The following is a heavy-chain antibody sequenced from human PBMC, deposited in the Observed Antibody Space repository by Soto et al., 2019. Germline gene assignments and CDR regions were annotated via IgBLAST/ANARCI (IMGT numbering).Heavy chain of an antibody. CDR3: ARWLKGTDIGNYYYGMDV. CDR1: GGAFSDYA. V-gene: IGHV1-69*12. D-gene: IGHD2-21*02. CDR2: IMPIFRAP. J-gene: IGHJ6*02. Sequence: QGQLVQSGAEVKKPGSSVKGSCKASGGAFSDYAFSWVRQAPGQGLEWLGGIMPIFRAPDYAQKFQGRVTITADEFTRTAYMEMNSLRSADTAVYYCARWLKGTDIGNYYYGMDVWGQGTTVTVS.